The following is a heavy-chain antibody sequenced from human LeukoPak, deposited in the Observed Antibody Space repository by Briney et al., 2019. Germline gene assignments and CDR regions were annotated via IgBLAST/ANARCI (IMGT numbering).Heavy chain of an antibody. V-gene: IGHV1-46*01. D-gene: IGHD3-10*01. CDR3: ARESRRGFGELLFAFDY. J-gene: IGHJ4*02. Sequence: RASVKVSCKASGYTFTSYYMHWVRQAPGQGLEWMGIINPSGGSTSYAQKFQGRVTMTRDTSTSTVYMELSSLRSEDTAVYYCARESRRGFGELLFAFDYWGQGTLVTVSS. CDR1: GYTFTSYY. CDR2: INPSGGST.